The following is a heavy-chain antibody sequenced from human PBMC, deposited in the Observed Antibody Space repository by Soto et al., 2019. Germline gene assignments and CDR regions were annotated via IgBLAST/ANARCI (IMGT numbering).Heavy chain of an antibody. Sequence: EVELVESGGGVVRPGGSLRLSCAASGFTFDDYAMSWVRQGPGKGLEWVASSNWNAGSTTYADSVKGRFTISRDNAKNSLYLQTNRLRADDTGLYYCARCSSTSCYVLASFDYWGQGPLVTVSS. D-gene: IGHD2-2*01. CDR1: GFTFDDYA. J-gene: IGHJ4*02. V-gene: IGHV3-20*04. CDR2: SNWNAGST. CDR3: ARCSSTSCYVLASFDY.